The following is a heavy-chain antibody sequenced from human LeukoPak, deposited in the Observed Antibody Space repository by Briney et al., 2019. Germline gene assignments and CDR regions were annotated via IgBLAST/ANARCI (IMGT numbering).Heavy chain of an antibody. CDR3: VSFYETY. J-gene: IGHJ4*02. CDR2: TNGDGSWT. D-gene: IGHD2-2*01. Sequence: GGSLRLSCAASGNYWMHWVRQAPGKGLVWVSHTNGDGSWTTYADSVKGRFTISKDNAKNTVYLQMNNLRAEDTAVYYCVSFYETYWGRGTLVTVSS. V-gene: IGHV3-74*01. CDR1: GNYW.